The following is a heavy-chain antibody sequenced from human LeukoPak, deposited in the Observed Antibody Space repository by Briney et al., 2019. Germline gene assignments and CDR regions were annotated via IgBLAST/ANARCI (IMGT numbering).Heavy chain of an antibody. J-gene: IGHJ3*02. CDR2: INHSGST. CDR3: ARVAYSGYDSRGAFDI. V-gene: IGHV4-34*01. Sequence: PSETLSLTCAVYGGSFSGYYWSWIRQPPGKGLEWIGEINHSGSTNYNPSLKSRVTISVDTSKNQFSLKLNSVTAADTAIYYCARVAYSGYDSRGAFDIWGQGTMVTVSS. D-gene: IGHD5-12*01. CDR1: GGSFSGYY.